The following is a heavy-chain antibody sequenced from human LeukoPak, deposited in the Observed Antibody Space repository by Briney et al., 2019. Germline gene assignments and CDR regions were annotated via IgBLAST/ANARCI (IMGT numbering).Heavy chain of an antibody. V-gene: IGHV3-11*06. CDR3: ARGPLASLHVFDF. D-gene: IGHD1-1*01. CDR1: GFSLSDCY. CDR2: IISTRPYT. Sequence: GSQTPSCGPCGFSLSDCYSRWTRHSTEGGRGWVSYIISTRPYTTYGHSVAGRLTVSRDNAKNPLYLRMNSLAAEGTAVYYCARGPLASLHVFDFWGQETMVTVSS. J-gene: IGHJ3*01.